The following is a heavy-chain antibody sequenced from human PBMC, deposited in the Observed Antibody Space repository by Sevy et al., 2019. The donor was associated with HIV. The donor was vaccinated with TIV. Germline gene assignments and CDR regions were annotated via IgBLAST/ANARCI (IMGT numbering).Heavy chain of an antibody. V-gene: IGHV3-30*02. D-gene: IGHD3-10*01. CDR1: GFTFSSYG. Sequence: GGSLRLSCAASGFTFSSYGMHWVRQAPGKGLEWVAFIRYDGSNKYYADSVKGRFTISRDNSKNTLYLQMNSLRAEETAGYYRAKEPRRYYYGSGSYPIPYYYYYGMDVWGQGTTVTVSS. CDR3: AKEPRRYYYGSGSYPIPYYYYYGMDV. CDR2: IRYDGSNK. J-gene: IGHJ6*02.